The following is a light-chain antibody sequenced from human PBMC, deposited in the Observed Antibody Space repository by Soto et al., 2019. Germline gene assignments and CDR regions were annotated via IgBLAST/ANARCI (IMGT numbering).Light chain of an antibody. V-gene: IGKV1-6*01. Sequence: AIQMTQSPSSLSASVGDRVTITCRASQGIRNDLGWYQQKPGQAPKLLIYAAISLQSGVPSRFSGSGSGTDFTLTISSLQPEDFATYYCLQDYSYPFTFGPGTKVDIQ. CDR3: LQDYSYPFT. CDR1: QGIRND. J-gene: IGKJ3*01. CDR2: AAI.